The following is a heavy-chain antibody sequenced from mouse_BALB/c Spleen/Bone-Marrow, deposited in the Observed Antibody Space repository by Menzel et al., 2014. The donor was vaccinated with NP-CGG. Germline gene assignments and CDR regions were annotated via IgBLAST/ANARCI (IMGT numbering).Heavy chain of an antibody. Sequence: DVQLQESGGGLVQPGGSLKLSCTASGFDFSRYWMSWVRQAPGKGLQWIGEINPESSTINYTPSLKDKFITSRDNAKNTLYLQMNKVRSEDTALYYCARLTYYGLSDYWGQGTTLTVSS. CDR1: GFDFSRYW. V-gene: IGHV4-1*02. CDR3: ARLTYYGLSDY. D-gene: IGHD1-2*01. J-gene: IGHJ2*01. CDR2: INPESSTI.